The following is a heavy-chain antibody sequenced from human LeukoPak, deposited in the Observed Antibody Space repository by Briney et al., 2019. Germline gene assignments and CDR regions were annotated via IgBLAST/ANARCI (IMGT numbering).Heavy chain of an antibody. J-gene: IGHJ4*02. Sequence: ASVKVSRKASGYTFTGYYMHWVRQAPGQGLEWMGRINPNSGGTNYAQKFQGRVTMTRDTSISTAYMELSRLRSDDTAVYYCARQVYYYDSSGYINDYWGQGTLVTVSS. D-gene: IGHD3-22*01. CDR1: GYTFTGYY. V-gene: IGHV1-2*06. CDR3: ARQVYYYDSSGYINDY. CDR2: INPNSGGT.